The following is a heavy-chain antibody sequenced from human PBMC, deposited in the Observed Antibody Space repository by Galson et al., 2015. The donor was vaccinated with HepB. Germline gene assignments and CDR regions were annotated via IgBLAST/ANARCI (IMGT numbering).Heavy chain of an antibody. CDR1: RFTFSDDY. J-gene: IGHJ4*02. V-gene: IGHV3-11*05. CDR3: ARARGSGPGAHFDY. Sequence: SLRLSCAASRFTFSDDYMSWIRQAPGKGLEWVSYISDSGGYTNLADSVKGRFTISRDNAKKSLYLQMNSLRAEDTAVYFCARARGSGPGAHFDYWGQGTVVTVSS. CDR2: ISDSGGYT. D-gene: IGHD6-25*01.